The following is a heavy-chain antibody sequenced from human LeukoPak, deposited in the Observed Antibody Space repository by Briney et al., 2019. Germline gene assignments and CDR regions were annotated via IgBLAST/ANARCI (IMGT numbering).Heavy chain of an antibody. Sequence: ASVTVSCKASGGTFSGYAFSWVRQAPGQGLEWMGGILPIFGTTPYAQNFQGRVTVSADESTSTVYLALTNLTFEDTAIYYCARDENFGTGSTHWGQGIPVTVAS. CDR3: ARDENFGTGSTH. CDR2: ILPIFGTT. V-gene: IGHV1-69*13. D-gene: IGHD3/OR15-3a*01. J-gene: IGHJ4*02. CDR1: GGTFSGYA.